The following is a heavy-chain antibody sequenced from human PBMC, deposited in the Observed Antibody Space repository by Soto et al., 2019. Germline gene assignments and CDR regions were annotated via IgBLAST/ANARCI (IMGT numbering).Heavy chain of an antibody. CDR3: ASKTGYSSGWRTVYYYYGMDV. CDR1: GYTFTSYY. CDR2: INPSGGST. J-gene: IGHJ6*02. D-gene: IGHD6-19*01. V-gene: IGHV1-46*01. Sequence: ASVKVSCKASGYTFTSYYMHWVRQAPGQGLEWMGIINPSGGSTSYAQKFQGRVTMTTDKSTSTAYMELSSLRSEDTAVYYCASKTGYSSGWRTVYYYYGMDVWGQGTTVTVSS.